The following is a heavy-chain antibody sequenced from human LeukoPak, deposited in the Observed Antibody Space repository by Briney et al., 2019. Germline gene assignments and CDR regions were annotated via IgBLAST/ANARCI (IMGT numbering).Heavy chain of an antibody. CDR3: ARGRGGSYHY. CDR2: INTDGSTT. V-gene: IGHV3-74*01. CDR1: GFTFSNDW. D-gene: IGHD1-26*01. J-gene: IGHJ4*02. Sequence: GGSLRLSCAASGFTFSNDWMHWVRQAPGKGLVWVSRINTDGSTTTHADSVKGRFTISRDNAKNTLYLQMNSLRVEDTAVYYCARGRGGSYHYWGQGTLVTVSS.